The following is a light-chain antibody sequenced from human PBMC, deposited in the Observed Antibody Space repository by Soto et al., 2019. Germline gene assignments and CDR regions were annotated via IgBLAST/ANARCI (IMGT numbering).Light chain of an antibody. CDR3: SSSAGSNIVV. Sequence: QSALTQPPSASGSPGQSVTISCTGTSSDVGGDNYVSWYQQHPGKAPKLMIYEVSKRPSGVPARFSGSKSGNTASLTVSGLQAEDEEDYYCSSSAGSNIVVFGGGTKLTVL. CDR1: SSDVGGDNY. V-gene: IGLV2-8*01. CDR2: EVS. J-gene: IGLJ2*01.